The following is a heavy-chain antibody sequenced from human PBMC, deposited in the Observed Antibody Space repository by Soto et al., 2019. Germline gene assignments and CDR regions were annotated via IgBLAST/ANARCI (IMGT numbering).Heavy chain of an antibody. CDR1: GGSVNSGGYY. Sequence: PSETLCLTCTVSGGSVNSGGYYWSWIRQPPGKGLEWIGFIFYNGGTSYNPSLGSRVTISADTSKTLFSLNLNFVTAADTAVYYCARGDHGPRRFYFDTWGQGTRVTVSS. J-gene: IGHJ4*02. D-gene: IGHD2-8*01. CDR3: ARGDHGPRRFYFDT. CDR2: IFYNGGT. V-gene: IGHV4-61*03.